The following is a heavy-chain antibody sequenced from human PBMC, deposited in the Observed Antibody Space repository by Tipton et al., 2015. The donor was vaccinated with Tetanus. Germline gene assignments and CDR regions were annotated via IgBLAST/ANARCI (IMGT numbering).Heavy chain of an antibody. CDR2: SWYDGTDK. CDR1: GFIFSSYG. J-gene: IGHJ4*02. Sequence: SLRLSCAASGFIFSSYGIHWVRQAPGKGLEWVADSWYDGTDKYYADSGKGRFTISRDNSKNTLYLQMNSLRAEDTAVYYRAREADCSGGSCFSGDFDNWGQGTLVTVSS. V-gene: IGHV3-33*01. D-gene: IGHD2-15*01. CDR3: AREADCSGGSCFSGDFDN.